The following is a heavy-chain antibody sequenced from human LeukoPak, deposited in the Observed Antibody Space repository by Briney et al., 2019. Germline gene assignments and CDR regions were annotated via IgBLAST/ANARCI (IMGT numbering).Heavy chain of an antibody. D-gene: IGHD3-9*01. V-gene: IGHV3-21*01. J-gene: IGHJ3*02. CDR3: ARDLVGDAFDI. Sequence: GGSLRLSCAAPGFTFSSYSMNWVRQAPGKGLEWVSSISSSSSYIYYADSVKGRFTISRDNAKNSLYLQMNSLRAEDTAVYYCARDLVGDAFDIWGQGTMVTVSS. CDR1: GFTFSSYS. CDR2: ISSSSSYI.